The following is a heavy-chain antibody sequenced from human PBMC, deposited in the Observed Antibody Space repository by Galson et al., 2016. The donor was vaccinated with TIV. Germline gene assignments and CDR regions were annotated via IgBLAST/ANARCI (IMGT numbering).Heavy chain of an antibody. CDR1: GYIFTNYY. V-gene: IGHV1-46*01. CDR3: ARDFGGSFSPFYGMDV. CDR2: INPRGGGRA. D-gene: IGHD3-16*01. J-gene: IGHJ6*02. Sequence: SVKVSCKASGYIFTNYYIHWVRQAPGQGLEWMGIINPRGGGRAIYAQKFQGRVTLTRDTSASTVYMGLSSLTSEDTAVYYCARDFGGSFSPFYGMDVWGQGTTVTVSS.